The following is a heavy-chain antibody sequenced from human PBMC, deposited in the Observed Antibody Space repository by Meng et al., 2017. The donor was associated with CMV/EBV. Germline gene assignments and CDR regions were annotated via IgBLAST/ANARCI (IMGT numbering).Heavy chain of an antibody. J-gene: IGHJ4*02. CDR3: AKLVLLWFGWSLQRGADHDY. CDR1: GFTFSSYA. CDR2: ISGSGGST. D-gene: IGHD3-10*01. V-gene: IGHV3-23*01. Sequence: GGSLRLSCAASGFTFSSYAMRWVRQAPGKGLEWVSAISGSGGSTYYADSVRGRFTISRDKSKNTLYLQMNTLRAEDTAVSYCAKLVLLWFGWSLQRGADHDYWGQGTLVTVSS.